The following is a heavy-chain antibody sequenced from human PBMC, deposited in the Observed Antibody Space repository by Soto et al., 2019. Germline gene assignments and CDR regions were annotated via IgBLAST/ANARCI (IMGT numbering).Heavy chain of an antibody. D-gene: IGHD3-9*01. J-gene: IGHJ3*02. Sequence: GASVKVSCKASGYTFTGYYMHWVRQAPGQGLEWMGWINPNSGGTNYAQKFQGWVTMTRDTSISTAYMELSRLGSDDTAVYYCATDYDILTKDAFDIWGQGTMVTVSS. CDR2: INPNSGGT. CDR1: GYTFTGYY. V-gene: IGHV1-2*04. CDR3: ATDYDILTKDAFDI.